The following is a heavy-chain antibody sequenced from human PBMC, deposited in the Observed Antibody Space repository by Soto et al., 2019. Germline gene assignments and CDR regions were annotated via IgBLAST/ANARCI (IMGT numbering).Heavy chain of an antibody. V-gene: IGHV4-4*07. Sequence: QVQLQESGPGLMKPSETLSLTCTVSGASITSSSYWSWIRQPAGKGLEWIGRFSLSGTTNYNPSRGSRVTMSADGSKNQFSLRLTSVTAADTALYYCARGMTPPGAPAWYYFDSWGQGTLVTVSS. CDR2: FSLSGTT. CDR3: ARGMTPPGAPAWYYFDS. CDR1: GASITSSSY. J-gene: IGHJ4*02. D-gene: IGHD2-8*02.